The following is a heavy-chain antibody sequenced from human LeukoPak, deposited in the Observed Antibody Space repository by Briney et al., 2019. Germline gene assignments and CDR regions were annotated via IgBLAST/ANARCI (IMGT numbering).Heavy chain of an antibody. J-gene: IGHJ4*02. V-gene: IGHV3-21*01. CDR1: GFTFSSYS. D-gene: IGHD3-16*02. CDR3: ARDIRGPYVWGSYRPFDY. CDR2: ISSSSSYI. Sequence: PGGSLRLSCAASGFTFSSYSMNWVRQAPGKGLEWVSSISSSSSYIYYADSVKGRFTISRDNAKNSLYLQMNSLRAEDTAVYYCARDIRGPYVWGSYRPFDYWGQGTLVTASS.